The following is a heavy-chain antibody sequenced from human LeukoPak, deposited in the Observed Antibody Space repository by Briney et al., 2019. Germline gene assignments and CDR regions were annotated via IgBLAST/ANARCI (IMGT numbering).Heavy chain of an antibody. D-gene: IGHD3-22*01. J-gene: IGHJ4*02. CDR3: ARREYYYDSSSYYVYYFDY. CDR1: GFIFDDYG. Sequence: GGSLRLSCAASGFIFDDYGMSWVRQAPGKGLEWVSGINWNGGSTGYADSVKGRFTISRDNAKNSLYLQMNSLRAEDTALYYCARREYYYDSSSYYVYYFDYWGQGTLVTVSS. V-gene: IGHV3-20*04. CDR2: INWNGGST.